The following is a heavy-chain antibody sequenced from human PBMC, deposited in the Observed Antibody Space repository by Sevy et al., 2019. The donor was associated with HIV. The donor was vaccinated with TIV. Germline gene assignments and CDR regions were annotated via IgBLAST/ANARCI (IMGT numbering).Heavy chain of an antibody. CDR3: ARDYYYDSSGYEYFDY. CDR2: NIAYNGNT. V-gene: IGHV1-18*04. Sequence: GASVKVSCKASGYTFTSYGISWVRQAPGQGLEWMGWNIAYNGNTNYAQKLQGRVTMTTDTSTSTAYMELRSLRSDDTAVYYCARDYYYDSSGYEYFDYWGQGTLVTVSS. J-gene: IGHJ4*02. D-gene: IGHD3-22*01. CDR1: GYTFTSYG.